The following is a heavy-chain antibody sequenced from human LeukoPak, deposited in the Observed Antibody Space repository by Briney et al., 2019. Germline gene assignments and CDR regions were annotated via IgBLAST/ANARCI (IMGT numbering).Heavy chain of an antibody. CDR1: GFTFNNYW. CDR3: ARGGHYYDSSGYPIDY. Sequence: GGSLRLSCAASGFTFNNYWMHWVRQAPGKGLVWVSRINLDGGTTTYADSVKGRFTISRDNAKNTLYLQMNSLRAEDTAVYYCARGGHYYDSSGYPIDYWGQGTLVTVSS. J-gene: IGHJ4*02. D-gene: IGHD3-22*01. CDR2: INLDGGTT. V-gene: IGHV3-74*01.